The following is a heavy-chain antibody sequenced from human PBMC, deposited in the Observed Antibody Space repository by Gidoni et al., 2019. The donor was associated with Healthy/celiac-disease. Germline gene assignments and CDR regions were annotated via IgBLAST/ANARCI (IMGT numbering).Heavy chain of an antibody. Sequence: QVQLQQWGAGLLKPSETLSLTCAVYGGSFSGYYWSWIRQPPGKGLEWIGEINHSGSTNYNPSLKSRVTISVDTSKNQCSLKLSSVTAADTAVYYCARLTAYYYDSSGQGYGMDVWGQGTTVTVSS. J-gene: IGHJ6*02. D-gene: IGHD3-22*01. CDR2: INHSGST. CDR3: ARLTAYYYDSSGQGYGMDV. V-gene: IGHV4-34*01. CDR1: GGSFSGYY.